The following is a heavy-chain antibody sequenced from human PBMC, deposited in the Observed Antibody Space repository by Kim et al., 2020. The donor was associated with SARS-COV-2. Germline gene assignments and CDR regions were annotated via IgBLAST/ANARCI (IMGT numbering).Heavy chain of an antibody. CDR1: GGSVSSSGYY. Sequence: SETLSLTCTVSGGSVSSSGYYWSWIRQPPGKGLEWIGSIYYSGSTNYNHSLKSRINISIDTSNNQFSLKLSSVTAEDTAVYYCARFAVEESLHYYGSKTYYKGFASWGQGTLVTVSS. CDR3: ARFAVEESLHYYGSKTYYKGFAS. J-gene: IGHJ4*02. V-gene: IGHV4-61*08. D-gene: IGHD3-10*01. CDR2: IYYSGST.